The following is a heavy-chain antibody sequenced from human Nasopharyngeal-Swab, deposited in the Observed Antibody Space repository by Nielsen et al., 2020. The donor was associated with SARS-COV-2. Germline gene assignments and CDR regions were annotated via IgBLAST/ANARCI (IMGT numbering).Heavy chain of an antibody. D-gene: IGHD4-17*01. CDR3: ARATVTTWGFDL. Sequence: SETLSLTCAVSGGSISSGGYSWRWIRQPPGKGLEWIGYIYHSGSTYYNPSLKSRVTISVDRSKNQFSLKLSSVTAADTAVYYCARATVTTWGFDLWGRGTLVTVSS. CDR2: IYHSGST. V-gene: IGHV4-30-2*01. CDR1: GGSISSGGYS. J-gene: IGHJ2*01.